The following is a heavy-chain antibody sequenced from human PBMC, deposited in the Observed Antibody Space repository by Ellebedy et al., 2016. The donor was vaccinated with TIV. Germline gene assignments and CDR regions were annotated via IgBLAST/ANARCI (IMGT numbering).Heavy chain of an antibody. Sequence: GGSLRLSCAASGFTFSSYSMNWVRQAPGKGLEWVSYISSSGSTIYYADSVKGRFTISRDTSTNTLFLQMNSLRAEDTAVYYCASLPGYSSSWYYFDSWGQGTLVTVSS. CDR1: GFTFSSYS. V-gene: IGHV3-48*01. CDR2: ISSSGSTI. CDR3: ASLPGYSSSWYYFDS. J-gene: IGHJ4*02. D-gene: IGHD2-2*01.